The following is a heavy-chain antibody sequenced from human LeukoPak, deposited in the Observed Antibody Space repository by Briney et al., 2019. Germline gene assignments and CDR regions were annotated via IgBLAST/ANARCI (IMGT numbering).Heavy chain of an antibody. J-gene: IGHJ6*03. CDR1: GYSISSGYY. D-gene: IGHD7-27*01. V-gene: IGHV4-38-2*01. CDR2: IYHSGST. Sequence: SETLSLTCAVSGYSISSGYYWGWIRQPPGKGLEWIGSIYHSGSTYYNPSLKSRDTISVNTSKNQFSLKLSSVTAADTAVYYCARHTSPNWGSPYYYYMDVWGKGTTVTVSS. CDR3: ARHTSPNWGSPYYYYMDV.